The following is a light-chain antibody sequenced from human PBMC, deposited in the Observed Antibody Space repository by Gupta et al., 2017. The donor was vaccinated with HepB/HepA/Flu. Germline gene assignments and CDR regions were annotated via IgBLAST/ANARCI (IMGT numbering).Light chain of an antibody. CDR2: WAS. V-gene: IGKV4-1*01. CDR3: QQYYSTPLT. CDR1: QSVLYSSNNKNY. Sequence: DIVMTQPPDSLAVSLGERATLNCKSSQSVLYSSNNKNYLAWYQQKPGQPPKLLIYWASTRESGVPDRFSGSGSGTXFTLTIXSLQAEDVAVYYCQQYYSTPLTFGXGTRVDIK. J-gene: IGKJ3*01.